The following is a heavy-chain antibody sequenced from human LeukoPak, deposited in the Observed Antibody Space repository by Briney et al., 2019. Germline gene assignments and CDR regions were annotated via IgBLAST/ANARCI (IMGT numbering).Heavy chain of an antibody. CDR3: ARVAAASGAFDI. J-gene: IGHJ3*02. CDR2: IKSDGSST. CDR1: GFTFSSYW. D-gene: IGHD6-13*01. V-gene: IGHV3-74*01. Sequence: AGGSLRLSCAASGFTFSSYWMHWVRHAPGKGLVWVSRIKSDGSSTSYADSVKGRFTISRDNAKNTLYLQMNSLRAEDTAVYYCARVAAASGAFDIWGQGTMVTVSS.